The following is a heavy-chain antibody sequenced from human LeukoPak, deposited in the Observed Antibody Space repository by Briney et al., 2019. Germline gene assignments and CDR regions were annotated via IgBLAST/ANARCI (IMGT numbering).Heavy chain of an antibody. Sequence: ASVKASCKASGYTFTSYGISWVRQAPGQGLEWMGWISAYNGNTNYAQKLQGRVTMTTDTSTSTAYMELRSLRSDDTAVYYCARDLSLYCSSTSCYPGDYWGQGTLVTVSS. J-gene: IGHJ4*02. CDR1: GYTFTSYG. CDR3: ARDLSLYCSSTSCYPGDY. V-gene: IGHV1-18*01. CDR2: ISAYNGNT. D-gene: IGHD2-2*01.